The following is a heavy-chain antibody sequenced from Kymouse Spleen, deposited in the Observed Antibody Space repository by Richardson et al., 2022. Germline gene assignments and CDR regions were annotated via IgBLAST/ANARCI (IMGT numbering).Heavy chain of an antibody. CDR3: ARRTSYCGGDCYPWYFDL. D-gene: IGHD2-21*02. V-gene: IGHV4-4*02. CDR1: GGSISSSNW. J-gene: IGHJ2*01. Sequence: QVQLQESGPGLVKPSGTLSLTCAVSGGSISSSNWWSWVRQPPGKGLEWIGEIYHSGSTNYNPSLKSRVTISVDKSKNQFSLKLSSVTAADTAVYYCARRTSYCGGDCYPWYFDLWGRGTLVTVSS. CDR2: IYHSGST.